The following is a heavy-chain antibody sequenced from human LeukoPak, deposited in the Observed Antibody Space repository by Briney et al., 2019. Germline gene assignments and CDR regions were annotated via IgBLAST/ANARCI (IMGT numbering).Heavy chain of an antibody. Sequence: QPSETLSLTCTVSGGSISSYYWSRIRQPPGKGLEWIGYIYTSGSTNYNPSLKSRVTISVDTSKNQFSLKLSSVTAADTAVYYCARHSNFWSGYYLSWFDPWGQGTLVNVSS. CDR1: GGSISSYY. V-gene: IGHV4-4*09. D-gene: IGHD3-3*01. J-gene: IGHJ5*02. CDR2: IYTSGST. CDR3: ARHSNFWSGYYLSWFDP.